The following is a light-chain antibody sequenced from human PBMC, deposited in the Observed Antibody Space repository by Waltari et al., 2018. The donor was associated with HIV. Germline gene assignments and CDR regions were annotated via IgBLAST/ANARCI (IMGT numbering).Light chain of an antibody. CDR1: QGISGY. J-gene: IGKJ1*01. Sequence: AIRMTQSPSSFSASTGDRVTIPCRASQGISGYLAWYQQKPWTTPKLLIYAASTLQSGVPSRCSGRGAGTDFTLTISCLQSEDFATYYCQQDYSYPRTFGQGTKVEIK. CDR2: AAS. CDR3: QQDYSYPRT. V-gene: IGKV1-8*01.